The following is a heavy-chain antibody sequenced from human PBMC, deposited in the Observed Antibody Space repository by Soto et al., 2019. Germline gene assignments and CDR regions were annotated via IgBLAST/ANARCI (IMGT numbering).Heavy chain of an antibody. Sequence: QVQLQESGPGLVKPSQTLSLTCTVSGGSISSGGYYWSWIRQHPGKGLEWIGYIYYRGSTYYNPSLKSRVTISGATSKNQFSLKLSSVTAADTAVYYCARADGYNWNYHGMDVWGQGTTVTVSS. V-gene: IGHV4-31*03. CDR1: GGSISSGGYY. CDR2: IYYRGST. J-gene: IGHJ6*02. D-gene: IGHD1-20*01. CDR3: ARADGYNWNYHGMDV.